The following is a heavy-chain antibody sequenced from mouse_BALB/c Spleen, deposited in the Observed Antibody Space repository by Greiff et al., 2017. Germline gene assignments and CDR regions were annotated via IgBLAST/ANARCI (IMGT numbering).Heavy chain of an antibody. D-gene: IGHD2-4*01. CDR3: ARYYDYAMDY. V-gene: IGHV1S132*01. Sequence: QVQLQQSGAELVKPGASVKLSCKTSGYTFTSYWIQWVKQRPGQGLGWIGEIFPGTGTTYYNEKFKGKATLTIDTSSSTAYMQLSSLTSEDSSVYFCARYYDYAMDYWGQGTSVTVSS. CDR1: GYTFTSYW. CDR2: IFPGTGTT. J-gene: IGHJ4*01.